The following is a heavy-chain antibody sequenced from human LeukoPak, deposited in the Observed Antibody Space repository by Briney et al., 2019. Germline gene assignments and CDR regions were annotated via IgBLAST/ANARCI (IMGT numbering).Heavy chain of an antibody. J-gene: IGHJ6*02. CDR1: GLTFSDSW. CDR2: MNQDGSEK. V-gene: IGHV3-7*01. CDR3: ATYTHWVAGDV. D-gene: IGHD3-16*01. Sequence: PGGSPRLSCAASGLTFSDSWMSWVRQAPGKGLEWVANMNQDGSEKDYVDSVKGRFTISRDNARNSLYLQMGSLRAEDTAVYYCATYTHWVAGDVWGQGTTVTVSS.